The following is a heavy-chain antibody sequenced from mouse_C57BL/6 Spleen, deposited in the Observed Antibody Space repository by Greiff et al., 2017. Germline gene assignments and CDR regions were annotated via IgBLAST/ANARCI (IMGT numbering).Heavy chain of an antibody. CDR3: ARGGGYDYDGAFAD. Sequence: QVQLQQPGAELVKPGASVKLSCKASGYTFTSYWMHWVKQSPGQGLEWIGMIHPNSGSTNYNEKLKSKGTLTVDKSSSTSYIQLSSLTSEDSAVYYCARGGGYDYDGAFADWGQGTLVTVSA. V-gene: IGHV1-64*01. J-gene: IGHJ3*01. D-gene: IGHD2-4*01. CDR1: GYTFTSYW. CDR2: IHPNSGST.